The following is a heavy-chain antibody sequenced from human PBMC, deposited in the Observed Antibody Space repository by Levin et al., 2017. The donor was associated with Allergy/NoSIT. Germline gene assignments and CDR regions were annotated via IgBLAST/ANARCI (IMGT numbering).Heavy chain of an antibody. CDR3: AGDLPGDGLAI. V-gene: IGHV3-53*01. CDR2: IYAGGQT. J-gene: IGHJ3*02. CDR1: GFTVSSKY. D-gene: IGHD3-16*01. Sequence: LSLTCAASGFTVSSKYMNWVRQAPGKGLEWVSVIYAGGQTYYADSVKGRFTISRDNSKNTLYLQMNSLRAEDTAFYYCAGDLPGDGLAIWGQGTMVTVSS.